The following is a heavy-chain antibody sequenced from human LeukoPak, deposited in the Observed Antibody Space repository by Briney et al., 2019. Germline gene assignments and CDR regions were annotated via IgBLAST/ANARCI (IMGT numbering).Heavy chain of an antibody. CDR2: IWYDGSNK. CDR3: AKDHYYDSSGPDY. V-gene: IGHV3-33*06. Sequence: AGGSLRLSCAASGFTFSSYGMHWVRQAPGKGLEWVAVIWYDGSNKYYADSVKGRFTISRDNSKNTLYLQMNSLRAEDTAVYYCAKDHYYDSSGPDYWGQGTLVTVSS. D-gene: IGHD3-22*01. CDR1: GFTFSSYG. J-gene: IGHJ4*02.